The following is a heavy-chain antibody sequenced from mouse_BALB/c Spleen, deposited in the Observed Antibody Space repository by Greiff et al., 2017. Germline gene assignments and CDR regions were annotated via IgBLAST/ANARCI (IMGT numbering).Heavy chain of an antibody. V-gene: IGHV1-69*01. Sequence: QVQLQQPGAELVMPGASVKMSCKASGYTFTDYWMHWVKQRPGQGLEWIGAIDTSDSYTSYNQKFKGKATLTVDESSSTAYMQLSSLTSEDSAVYYCARSSTTASYWYFDVWGAGTTVTVSS. D-gene: IGHD1-2*01. CDR1: GYTFTDYW. J-gene: IGHJ1*01. CDR3: ARSSTTASYWYFDV. CDR2: IDTSDSYT.